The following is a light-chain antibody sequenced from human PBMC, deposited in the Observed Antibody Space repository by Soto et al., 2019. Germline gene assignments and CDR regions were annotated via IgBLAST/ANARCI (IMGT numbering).Light chain of an antibody. CDR2: EVH. V-gene: IGLV2-23*02. Sequence: QSALTQPASVSGSPGQSITISCTGTSSDVGSYIVVSWYQQHPGKAPRLMIFEVHRRPSGVSDRFSGSKSGNTASLTISGLQAEDEADYCCWSYGGSSNPYVFGSGTKVTVL. J-gene: IGLJ1*01. CDR1: SSDVGSYIV. CDR3: WSYGGSSNPYV.